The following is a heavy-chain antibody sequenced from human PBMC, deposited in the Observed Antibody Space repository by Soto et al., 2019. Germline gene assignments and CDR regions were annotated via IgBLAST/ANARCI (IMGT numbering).Heavy chain of an antibody. J-gene: IGHJ4*02. Sequence: PGGSLRLSCAASGFTFSSYGMHWVRQAPGKGLEGVAVIWYDGSNKYYADSVKGRFTISRDNSKNTLYLQMNSLRAEDTAVYYCARTARVVPAAMDIFDYWGQGTLVTVSS. V-gene: IGHV3-33*01. CDR1: GFTFSSYG. D-gene: IGHD2-2*01. CDR2: IWYDGSNK. CDR3: ARTARVVPAAMDIFDY.